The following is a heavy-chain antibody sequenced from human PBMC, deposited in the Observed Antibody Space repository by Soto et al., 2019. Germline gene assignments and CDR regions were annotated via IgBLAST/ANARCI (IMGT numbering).Heavy chain of an antibody. V-gene: IGHV1-69*02. CDR3: TIGSWSGEVFDI. D-gene: IGHD2-21*01. CDR1: GGTFSTYS. J-gene: IGHJ3*02. Sequence: QVQLVQSGAEVKKPGSSVKVSCKDSGGTFSTYSMFWVRQAPGQGLEWMGRIIPMLGVLNYAQRFQDRVTITADKSTATAHMALSSLRSEDTALYYCTIGSWSGEVFDIWGQGTMVTVSS. CDR2: IIPMLGVL.